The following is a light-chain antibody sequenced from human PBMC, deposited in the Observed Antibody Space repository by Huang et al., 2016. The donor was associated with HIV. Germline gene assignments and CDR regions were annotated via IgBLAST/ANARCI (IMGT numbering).Light chain of an antibody. J-gene: IGKJ4*01. CDR3: QQYYTTVT. CDR1: QSVLYSSKNKNY. CDR2: WAS. V-gene: IGKV4-1*01. Sequence: DIVMTQSPDSLAVSLGERATINCKSSQSVLYSSKNKNYLAWYQQKPGQPPKLIIYWASTRASGVPDRFSGSGSGTDFTLTINSLQAEDVAVYYCQQYYTTVTFGGGTKVEIK.